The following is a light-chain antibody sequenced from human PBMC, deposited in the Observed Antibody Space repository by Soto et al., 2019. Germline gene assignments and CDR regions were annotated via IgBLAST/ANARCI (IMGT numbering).Light chain of an antibody. Sequence: DIQMTQAPSSLSASVGDRVNITCRASQNIRNSLNWYQQKPGKAPKLLISSTSSLQSGVPSRFSGSGSGTDFTLTISSLQPEDVATYYCQKYNSAPRTFGQGTKVEIK. CDR2: STS. CDR1: QNIRNS. V-gene: IGKV1-39*01. CDR3: QKYNSAPRT. J-gene: IGKJ1*01.